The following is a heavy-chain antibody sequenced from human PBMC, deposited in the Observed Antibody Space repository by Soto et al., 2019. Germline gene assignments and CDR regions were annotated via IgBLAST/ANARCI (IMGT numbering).Heavy chain of an antibody. CDR2: ISSSGGTI. D-gene: IGHD6-13*01. Sequence: GGSLRLSSAVSGFTFSSFAMSWVRQAPGKGLEWVSVISSSGGTIYYADSVKGRFTISRDNAKNSLYLQMNSLRAEDTAVYYCARHPERIAQIGWFDPWGQGTLVTVSS. J-gene: IGHJ5*02. CDR3: ARHPERIAQIGWFDP. V-gene: IGHV3-48*01. CDR1: GFTFSSFA.